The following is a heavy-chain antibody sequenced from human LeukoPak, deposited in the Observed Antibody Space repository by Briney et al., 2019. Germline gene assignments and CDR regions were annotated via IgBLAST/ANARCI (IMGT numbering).Heavy chain of an antibody. CDR2: ISSSGSTI. J-gene: IGHJ3*01. CDR3: ARGAPNVVVTAILDDAFDF. CDR1: GFTFSDYY. V-gene: IGHV3-11*01. Sequence: GGSLRLSCAASGFTFSDYYMSWIRQAPGKGLEWVSYISSSGSTIYYADSVKGRFTISRDNAKNSLYLQMNSLRAEDTAVYYCARGAPNVVVTAILDDAFDFWGQGTMVTVSS. D-gene: IGHD2-21*02.